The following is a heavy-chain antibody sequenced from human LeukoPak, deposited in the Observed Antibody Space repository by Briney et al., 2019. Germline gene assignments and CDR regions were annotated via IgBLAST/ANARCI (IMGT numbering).Heavy chain of an antibody. D-gene: IGHD4-23*01. CDR3: ARGGNSGDDPPYFDY. CDR1: GDSSTISY. V-gene: IGHV4-39*07. J-gene: IGHJ4*02. Sequence: SETLSLTCIVSGDSSTISYWSWIRQPAGKGLEWIGSIYYSGSTYYNPSLKSRVTISVDTSKNQFSLKLSSVTAADTAVYYCARGGNSGDDPPYFDYWGQGTLVTVSS. CDR2: IYYSGST.